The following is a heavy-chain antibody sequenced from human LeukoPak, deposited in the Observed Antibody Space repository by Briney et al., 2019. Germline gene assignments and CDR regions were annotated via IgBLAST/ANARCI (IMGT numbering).Heavy chain of an antibody. CDR1: GYTFTSYW. CDR2: IYPGDSDT. Sequence: GESLQISCKASGYTFTSYWIGWVRQMPGKGLEWMGIIYPGDSDTRHTPSFQGQVTISADKSISTAYLQWSSLKASDTAMYYCARRSDHSFDYWGQGTLVTVSS. D-gene: IGHD4-11*01. J-gene: IGHJ4*02. V-gene: IGHV5-51*01. CDR3: ARRSDHSFDY.